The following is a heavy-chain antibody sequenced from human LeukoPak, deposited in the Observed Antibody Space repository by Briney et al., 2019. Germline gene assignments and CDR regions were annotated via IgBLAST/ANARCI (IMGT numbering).Heavy chain of an antibody. CDR2: IKQDGSQV. CDR3: ARWATSFDL. J-gene: IGHJ4*02. D-gene: IGHD3-3*01. Sequence: PGGFLRLSCAASGFTLSDYWMSWVRQAPGKGLAWVANIKQDGSQVQYVDSVTGRFTISRDNAKNSLSLQMNSLRAEDTAVYYCARWATSFDLWGQGSLVTVSS. CDR1: GFTLSDYW. V-gene: IGHV3-7*01.